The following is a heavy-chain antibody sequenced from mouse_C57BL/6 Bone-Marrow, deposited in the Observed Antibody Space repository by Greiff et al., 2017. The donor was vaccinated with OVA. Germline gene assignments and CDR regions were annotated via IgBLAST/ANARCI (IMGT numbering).Heavy chain of an antibody. CDR2: ISSGGDYI. CDR1: GFTFSSYA. D-gene: IGHD2-3*01. CDR3: TSPLYDGYLYYAMDY. Sequence: EVKVVESGEGLVKPGGSLKLSCAASGFTFSSYAMSWVRQTPEKRLEWVAYISSGGDYIYYADTVKGRFTISRDNARNTLYLQMSSLKSEDTAMYYCTSPLYDGYLYYAMDYWGQGTSVTVSS. V-gene: IGHV5-9-1*02. J-gene: IGHJ4*01.